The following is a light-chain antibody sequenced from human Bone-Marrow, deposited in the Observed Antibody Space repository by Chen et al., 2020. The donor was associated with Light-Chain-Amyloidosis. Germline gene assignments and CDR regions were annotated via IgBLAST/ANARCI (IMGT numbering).Light chain of an antibody. CDR3: MQALHTPYT. CDR2: LGS. J-gene: IGKJ2*01. CDR1: QSLPHSNGYNY. Sequence: DIVMTQSPLSLPVTPGEPASISCRSSQSLPHSNGYNYLDWYLQEPGQSPQLLIYLGSNRASGVPDRFSDSGSGTDFTLRISRVEAEDVGVYYCMQALHTPYTFGQGTKLEI. V-gene: IGKV2-28*01.